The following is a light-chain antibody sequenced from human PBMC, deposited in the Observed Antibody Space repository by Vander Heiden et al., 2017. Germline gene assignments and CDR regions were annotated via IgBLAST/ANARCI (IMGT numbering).Light chain of an antibody. Sequence: EIVMTQSPATLSVSPGERATIPCRASQSVSSNLAWYQQKPGQPPRLLIYGASTRTTGIPARFSGSGSGTEFTLTISSLQSEDFAVYYCQQYNNWPPWTFGQGTKVEIK. CDR3: QQYNNWPPWT. CDR1: QSVSSN. CDR2: GAS. J-gene: IGKJ1*01. V-gene: IGKV3-15*01.